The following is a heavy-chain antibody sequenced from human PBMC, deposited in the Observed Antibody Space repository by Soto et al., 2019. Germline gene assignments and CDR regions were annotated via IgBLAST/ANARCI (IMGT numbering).Heavy chain of an antibody. CDR3: AREYYHDSRGKSFDY. D-gene: IGHD3-22*01. V-gene: IGHV1-2*04. CDR2: IDPNSGGT. CDR1: GYTFTGYY. J-gene: IGHJ4*02. Sequence: ASVKVSCKASGYTFTGYYIHWVRQAPGQGLEWMGWIDPNSGGTNSAQKFQGWVTMTRDTSINTAYMELSRLTSDDTAVFYCAREYYHDSRGKSFDYWGQGTLVTVSS.